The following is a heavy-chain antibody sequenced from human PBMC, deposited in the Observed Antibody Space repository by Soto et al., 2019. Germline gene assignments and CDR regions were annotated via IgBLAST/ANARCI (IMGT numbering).Heavy chain of an antibody. V-gene: IGHV3-23*01. D-gene: IGHD2-15*01. CDR3: AQNYFATCYSTLRA. CDR1: GFTFSNYA. CDR2: ISDSGGAT. Sequence: PGGSLRLSCAASGFTFSNYAMSWVRQAPGRGLEWVSVISDSGGATYYAGSVKGRFTISRDNSKNTQYLQMSSLRAEDTAIYYCAQNYFATCYSTLRAWGQGTLVTVS. J-gene: IGHJ4*02.